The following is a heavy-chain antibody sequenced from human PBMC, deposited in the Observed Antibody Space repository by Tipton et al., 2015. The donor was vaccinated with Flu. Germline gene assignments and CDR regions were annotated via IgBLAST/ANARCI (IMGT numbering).Heavy chain of an antibody. Sequence: QLVQSGAEVKKPGASVKVSCKASGYTFTSYDINWVRQATGQGLEWMGWMNPNSGNTGYAQKFQGRVTMTRNTSISTAYMELSSLRSEDTAVYYCARRRKAFYNNWFDPWGQGTLVTVSS. J-gene: IGHJ5*02. D-gene: IGHD2/OR15-2a*01. CDR1: GYTFTSYD. CDR3: ARRRKAFYNNWFDP. V-gene: IGHV1-8*01. CDR2: MNPNSGNT.